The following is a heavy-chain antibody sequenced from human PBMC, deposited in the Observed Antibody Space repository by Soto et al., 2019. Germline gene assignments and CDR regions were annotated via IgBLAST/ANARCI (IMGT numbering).Heavy chain of an antibody. D-gene: IGHD7-27*01. V-gene: IGHV3-30*18. CDR1: GFTFSSYG. Sequence: QVQLVESGGGVVQPGRSLRLSCAASGFTFSSYGMHWVRQAPGKGLEWVAVISYDGSNKYYADSVKGRFTISRDNSKNTLYLQMNSLRAEDTAVYYCAKYLSGRKWGPSFDYWGQGTLVTVSS. J-gene: IGHJ4*02. CDR3: AKYLSGRKWGPSFDY. CDR2: ISYDGSNK.